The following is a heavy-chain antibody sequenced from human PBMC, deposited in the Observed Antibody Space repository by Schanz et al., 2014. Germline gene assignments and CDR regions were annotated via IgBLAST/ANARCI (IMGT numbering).Heavy chain of an antibody. V-gene: IGHV3-21*05. D-gene: IGHD6-19*01. CDR1: GFTFSNYA. Sequence: EVQLVESGGGVVQPGRSLRLSCAASGFTFSNYAMHWVRQAPGKGLEWVSYISSSSSYTNYADSVKGRFTISRDNAKNSLYLQMNSLRAEDTAVYYCARSYSSGWYPYYYGMDVWGQGTTVTVSS. CDR2: ISSSSSYT. J-gene: IGHJ6*02. CDR3: ARSYSSGWYPYYYGMDV.